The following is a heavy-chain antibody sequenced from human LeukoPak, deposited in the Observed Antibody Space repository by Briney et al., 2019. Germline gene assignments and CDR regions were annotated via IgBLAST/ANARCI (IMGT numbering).Heavy chain of an antibody. J-gene: IGHJ4*02. CDR3: ARPRGLNYYGGLSEFGY. CDR1: GGSISSGGYY. Sequence: PSQTLSLTCTVSGGSISSGGYYWSWIRQHPGKGLEWIGYIYYSGSTYYNPSLKSRVTISVDTSRNQFSLKLSSVTAADTAVYYCARPRGLNYYGGLSEFGYWGQGALVTVSS. V-gene: IGHV4-31*03. CDR2: IYYSGST. D-gene: IGHD4-23*01.